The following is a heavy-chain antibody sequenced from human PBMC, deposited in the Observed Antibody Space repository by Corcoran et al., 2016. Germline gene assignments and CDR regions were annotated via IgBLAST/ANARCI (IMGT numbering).Heavy chain of an antibody. J-gene: IGHJ5*02. V-gene: IGHV5-51*01. D-gene: IGHD6-13*01. CDR2: IYPGDSHT. CDR1: GYSFTNYW. Sequence: EVQLVQSGAEMKKPGESLKISCKASGYSFTNYWIGWVRQMPGKGLEWMGIIYPGDSHTRYSPSFQGQVAFSVDKSITTAYLQWSSLRASDTAIYYCARGGYRDDENWFDPWGQGTLVTVSS. CDR3: ARGGYRDDENWFDP.